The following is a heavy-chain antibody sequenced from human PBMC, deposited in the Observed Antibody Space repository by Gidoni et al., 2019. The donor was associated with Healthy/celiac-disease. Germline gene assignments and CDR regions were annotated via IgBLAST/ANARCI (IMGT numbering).Heavy chain of an antibody. Sequence: QVQLVESGGGVVQPGRSLRLSCAASGFTFSSYGMHWVRQAPGKGLEWVAVIWYDGSNKYYADSVKGRFTISRDNSKNTLYLQMNSLRAEDTAVYYCARDGFDTVAYYYGMDVWGQGTTVTVSS. D-gene: IGHD5-18*01. CDR2: IWYDGSNK. V-gene: IGHV3-33*01. CDR1: GFTFSSYG. CDR3: ARDGFDTVAYYYGMDV. J-gene: IGHJ6*02.